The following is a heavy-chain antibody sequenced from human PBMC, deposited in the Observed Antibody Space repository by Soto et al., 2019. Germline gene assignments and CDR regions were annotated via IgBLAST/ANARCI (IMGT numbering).Heavy chain of an antibody. CDR1: GITFSTYS. Sequence: EVQLVESGGGLVQPGGSLRLSCVASGITFSTYSMNWVRQAPGKGLEWVSYISSGSGTIYYADSVKGRFTVSRDNAKSSLYLQMNSLRAEDTAIYCCARELGSYYFDYWGQGTLVTVSS. CDR3: ARELGSYYFDY. J-gene: IGHJ4*02. CDR2: ISSGSGTI. V-gene: IGHV3-48*01. D-gene: IGHD7-27*01.